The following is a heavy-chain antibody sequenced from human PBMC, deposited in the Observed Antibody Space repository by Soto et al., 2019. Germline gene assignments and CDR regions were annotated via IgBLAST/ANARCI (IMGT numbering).Heavy chain of an antibody. Sequence: SEALSGTCSVSGGSVSSYYWSWIRQPAGKGLEWIGRIYTSGSTNYNPSLKSRVTMSVDTSKNQFSLKLSSVTAADTAVYYCAREPYCTNGVCYESPYFYYYGIDVWRQVITVP. V-gene: IGHV4-4*07. J-gene: IGHJ6*02. CDR2: IYTSGST. D-gene: IGHD2-8*01. CDR3: AREPYCTNGVCYESPYFYYYGIDV. CDR1: GGSVSSYY.